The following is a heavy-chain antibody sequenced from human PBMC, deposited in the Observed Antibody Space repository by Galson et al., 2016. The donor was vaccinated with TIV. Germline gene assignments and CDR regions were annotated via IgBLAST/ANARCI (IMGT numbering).Heavy chain of an antibody. V-gene: IGHV5-51*01. J-gene: IGHJ4*02. CDR1: GCTFTNYW. D-gene: IGHD5-18*01. Sequence: QSGAEVTEPEESLKISCKASGCTFTNYWIGWVRQMPGRGLEWMGIVYPDDSDAKYSPSFQGQVTISADKSINTAYLQWTSLKASDTAIYYCVRHKGGYNFGFSLDNWGQGTLVTVSS. CDR2: VYPDDSDA. CDR3: VRHKGGYNFGFSLDN.